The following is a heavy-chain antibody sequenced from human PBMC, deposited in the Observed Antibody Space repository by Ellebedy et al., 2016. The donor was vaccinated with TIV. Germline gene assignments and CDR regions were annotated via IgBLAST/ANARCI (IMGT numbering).Heavy chain of an antibody. D-gene: IGHD3-10*01. CDR3: AREPMVRGVIRRGYAMDV. Sequence: GESLKISXAASGFTFSSYGMHWVRQAPDKGLEWVAVIWYDGSNKYYADSVKGRFTISRDNSKNTLYLQMNSLRAEDTAVYYCAREPMVRGVIRRGYAMDVWGQGTTVTVSS. CDR2: IWYDGSNK. CDR1: GFTFSSYG. J-gene: IGHJ6*02. V-gene: IGHV3-33*01.